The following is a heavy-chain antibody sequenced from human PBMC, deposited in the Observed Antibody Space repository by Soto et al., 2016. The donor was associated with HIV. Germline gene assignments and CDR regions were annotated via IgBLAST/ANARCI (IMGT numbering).Heavy chain of an antibody. Sequence: EVQLTEAGGGVVKPGGSLRLSCTTSGFISANYAMHWVRQVPGRGLEWVSVISADGGSTYYADSVKGRFTISRDNRKNSLYVQMNSLTTEDTALYYCAKPERWIQLHDAFDIWGQGTMVTVAS. CDR3: AKPERWIQLHDAFDI. CDR2: ISADGGST. CDR1: GFISANYA. D-gene: IGHD5-18*01. V-gene: IGHV3-43*02. J-gene: IGHJ3*02.